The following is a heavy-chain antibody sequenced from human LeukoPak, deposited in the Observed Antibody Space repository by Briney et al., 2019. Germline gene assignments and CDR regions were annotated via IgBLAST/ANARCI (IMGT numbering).Heavy chain of an antibody. CDR1: GFTFSSYS. CDR3: ARDWTGGQQLVLSPPYYFDY. CDR2: ISSSSSYI. V-gene: IGHV3-21*01. Sequence: GGTLRLSCAASGFTFSSYSMNWVRQAPGKGLEWVSSISSSSSYIYYADSVKGRFTISRDNAKNSLYLQMNSLRAEDTAVYYCARDWTGGQQLVLSPPYYFDYWGQGTLVTVSS. J-gene: IGHJ4*02. D-gene: IGHD6-13*01.